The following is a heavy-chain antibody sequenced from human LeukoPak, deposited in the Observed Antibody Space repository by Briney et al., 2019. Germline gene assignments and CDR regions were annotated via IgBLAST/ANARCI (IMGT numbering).Heavy chain of an antibody. D-gene: IGHD2-2*01. V-gene: IGHV1-69*13. CDR2: IIPIFGTT. Sequence: GASVKVSCKASGYTFTSYAMNWVRQAPGQGLEWMGGIIPIFGTTNYAQNFQGRVTITADESTSTAYMELSSLRSEDTAVYYCARGYQLLPDYWGQGTLVTVSS. J-gene: IGHJ4*02. CDR1: GYTFTSYA. CDR3: ARGYQLLPDY.